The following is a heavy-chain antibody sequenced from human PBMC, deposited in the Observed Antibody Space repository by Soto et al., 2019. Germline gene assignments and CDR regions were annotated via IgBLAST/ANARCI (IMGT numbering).Heavy chain of an antibody. CDR3: ARGSVLRFLEWLDYYYYYGMDV. V-gene: IGHV4-34*01. CDR2: INHSGST. J-gene: IGHJ6*02. Sequence: SETLSLTCAVYGGSFSGYYWSWIRQPPGKGLEWIGEINHSGSTNYNPSLKSRVTISVDTSKNQFSLKLSSVTAADTAVYYCARGSVLRFLEWLDYYYYYGMDVWGQGTTVTVSS. CDR1: GGSFSGYY. D-gene: IGHD3-3*01.